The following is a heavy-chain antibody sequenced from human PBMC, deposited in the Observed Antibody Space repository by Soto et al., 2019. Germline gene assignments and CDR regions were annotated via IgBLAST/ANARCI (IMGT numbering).Heavy chain of an antibody. CDR3: ARVETYYDFWRGPSNYGMDV. CDR1: GYTFTGYY. D-gene: IGHD3-3*01. J-gene: IGHJ6*01. V-gene: IGHV1-2*02. CDR2: INPNSGGT. Sequence: ASVKVSCKASGYTFTGYYMHWVRQAPGQGLEWMGWINPNSGGTNYAQKFQGRVTMTRDTSISTAYMELSRLRSDDTAVYYCARVETYYDFWRGPSNYGMDVCGQGPTVTVSS.